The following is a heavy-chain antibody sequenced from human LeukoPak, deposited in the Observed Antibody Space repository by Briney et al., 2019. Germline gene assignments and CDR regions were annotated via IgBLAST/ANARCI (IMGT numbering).Heavy chain of an antibody. CDR3: AKGAGTTPLTDY. CDR2: ISGSGGST. Sequence: GGSLRFSCAASGFTLNNAWMSWVRQAPGKGLEWVSAISGSGGSTYYADSVKGRFTISRDNSKNTLYLQMNSLRAEDTAVYYCAKGAGTTPLTDYWGQGTLVTVSS. V-gene: IGHV3-23*01. J-gene: IGHJ4*02. D-gene: IGHD1-1*01. CDR1: GFTLNNAW.